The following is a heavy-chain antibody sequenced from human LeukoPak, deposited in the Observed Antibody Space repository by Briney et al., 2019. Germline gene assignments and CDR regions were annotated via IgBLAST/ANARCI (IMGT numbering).Heavy chain of an antibody. CDR2: INPNSGGT. J-gene: IGHJ6*03. D-gene: IGHD4-17*01. Sequence: ASVKVSCKASGYTFTGYYMHWVRQAPGQGLEWMGWINPNSGGTNYAQKFQGRVTMTRDTSISTAYMELSRLRSDDTAVYYCAKPFTVTSPYYYYYYMDVWGKGTTVTVSS. CDR3: AKPFTVTSPYYYYYYMDV. V-gene: IGHV1-2*02. CDR1: GYTFTGYY.